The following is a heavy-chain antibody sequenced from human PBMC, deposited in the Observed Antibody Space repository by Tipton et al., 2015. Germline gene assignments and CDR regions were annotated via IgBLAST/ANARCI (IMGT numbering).Heavy chain of an antibody. V-gene: IGHV4-59*01. Sequence: TLSLTCSVSSDSISKYYWSWIRQPPGKELEWIGYIQYSGSTNYNPSLKRRVTISLDTSKNQFSLTLNSVTAADTAVYYCARDLERGMDVWGHGTTVTVSS. J-gene: IGHJ6*02. CDR1: SDSISKYY. CDR2: IQYSGST. D-gene: IGHD5-24*01. CDR3: ARDLERGMDV.